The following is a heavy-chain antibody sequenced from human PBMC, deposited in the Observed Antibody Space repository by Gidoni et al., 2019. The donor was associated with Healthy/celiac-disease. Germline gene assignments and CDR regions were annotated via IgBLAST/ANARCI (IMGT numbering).Heavy chain of an antibody. CDR2: IRYDGSNK. V-gene: IGHV3-30*02. CDR3: AKDQGALTWWFDP. J-gene: IGHJ5*02. Sequence: QVQLVESGGGVVQPGGSLRLSCAASGFTFSSYGMHWVRQAPGKGLEWVAFIRYDGSNKYYADSVKGRFTISRDNSKNTLYLQMNSLRAEDTAVYYCAKDQGALTWWFDPWGQGTLVTVSS. CDR1: GFTFSSYG.